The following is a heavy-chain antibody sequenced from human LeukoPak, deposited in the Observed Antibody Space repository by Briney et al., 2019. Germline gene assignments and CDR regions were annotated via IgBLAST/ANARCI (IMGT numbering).Heavy chain of an antibody. Sequence: GGSLRLSCVGSGFTISNYWMHWVRQAPGTGLVWVSRIHPDGSITTYADSVKGRFTISRDNAKNTLYLQMNSLRAEDTAVYYCAPQQTYSPYNWFDPWGQGTLVAVSS. CDR3: APQQTYSPYNWFDP. CDR1: GFTISNYW. J-gene: IGHJ5*02. V-gene: IGHV3-74*03. D-gene: IGHD5-12*01. CDR2: IHPDGSIT.